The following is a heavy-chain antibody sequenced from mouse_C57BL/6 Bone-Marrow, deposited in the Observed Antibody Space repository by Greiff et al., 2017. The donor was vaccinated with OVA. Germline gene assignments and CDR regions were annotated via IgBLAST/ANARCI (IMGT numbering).Heavy chain of an antibody. J-gene: IGHJ3*01. CDR1: GFTFSSYA. CDR3: ARFGYGAY. CDR2: ISDGGSYT. D-gene: IGHD2-2*01. Sequence: EVHVVESGGGLVKPGGSLKLSCAASGFTFSSYAMSWVRQTPEKRLEWVATISDGGSYTYYPDNVKGRFTISRDNAKNNLYLQLSHLKSEDAAMDYCARFGYGAYWGQGTLVTVSA. V-gene: IGHV5-4*01.